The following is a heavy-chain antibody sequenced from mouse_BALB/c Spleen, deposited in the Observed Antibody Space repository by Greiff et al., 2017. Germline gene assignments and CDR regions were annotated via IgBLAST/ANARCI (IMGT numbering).Heavy chain of an antibody. J-gene: IGHJ2*01. V-gene: IGHV1-69*02. CDR1: GYTFTSYW. CDR2: IYPSDSYT. CDR3: ARGGEIDY. Sequence: QVQLQQPGAELVRPGASVKLSCKASGYTFTSYWINWVKQRPGQGLEWIGNIYPSDSYTNYNQKFKDKATLTVDKSSSTAYMELARLTSEDSAIYYCARGGEIDYWGQGTTLTVSS.